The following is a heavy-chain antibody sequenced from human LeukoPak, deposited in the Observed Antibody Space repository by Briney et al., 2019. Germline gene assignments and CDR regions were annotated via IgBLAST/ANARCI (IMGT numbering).Heavy chain of an antibody. D-gene: IGHD3-16*02. CDR2: VYSNGSA. Sequence: GRCLRLSCAASGFTVSSNHINWVRQAPGKGLEWVAIVYSNGSAYYADSVKDRFTISTDNSKNTVYLQMNSLSAADTAVYYCAREDPIVYWGQGTLVTVSS. CDR1: GFTVSSNH. CDR3: AREDPIVY. V-gene: IGHV3-66*03. J-gene: IGHJ4*02.